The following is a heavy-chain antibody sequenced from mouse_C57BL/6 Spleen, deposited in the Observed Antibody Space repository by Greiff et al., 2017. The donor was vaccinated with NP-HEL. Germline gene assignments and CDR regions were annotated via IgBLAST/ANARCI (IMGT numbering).Heavy chain of an antibody. CDR1: GYTFTDYN. J-gene: IGHJ1*03. V-gene: IGHV1-18*01. D-gene: IGHD1-1*01. Sequence: VQLQESGPELVKPGASVKIPCKASGYTFTDYNMDWVKQSHGKSLEWIGDINPNNGGTIYNQKFKGKATLTVDKSSSTAYMELRSLTSEDTAVYYCARIEGYYDGSSNWYFDVWGTGTTVTVSS. CDR3: ARIEGYYDGSSNWYFDV. CDR2: INPNNGGT.